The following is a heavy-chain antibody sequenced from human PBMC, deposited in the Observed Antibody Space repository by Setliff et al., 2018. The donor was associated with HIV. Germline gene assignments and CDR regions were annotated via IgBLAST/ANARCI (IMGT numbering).Heavy chain of an antibody. J-gene: IGHJ3*02. CDR3: ATRAYDSSGYLRSRVSGAAFDI. Sequence: GASVKVSCKVSGYTLTELSIHWVRQAPGKGLEWMGGFDPEYDKTCYAQKFQGRVTMSEDTSTDTAYMELTSLRSEDTAVDYCATRAYDSSGYLRSRVSGAAFDIWGQGTMVTVSS. V-gene: IGHV1-24*01. CDR1: GYTLTELS. CDR2: FDPEYDKT. D-gene: IGHD3-22*01.